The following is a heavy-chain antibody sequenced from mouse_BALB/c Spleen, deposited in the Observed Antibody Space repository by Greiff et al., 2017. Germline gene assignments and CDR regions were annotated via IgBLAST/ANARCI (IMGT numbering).Heavy chain of an antibody. J-gene: IGHJ4*01. CDR2: IDPSDSYT. V-gene: IGHV1-69*02. Sequence: VQLQQPGAELVKPGASVKLSCKASGYTFTSYWMHWVKQRPGQGLEWIGEIDPSDSYTNYNQKFKGKATLTVDKSSSTAYMQLSSLTSEDSAVYYCAGRGYYAMDYWGQGTSVTVSS. CDR3: AGRGYYAMDY. CDR1: GYTFTSYW. D-gene: IGHD1-1*01.